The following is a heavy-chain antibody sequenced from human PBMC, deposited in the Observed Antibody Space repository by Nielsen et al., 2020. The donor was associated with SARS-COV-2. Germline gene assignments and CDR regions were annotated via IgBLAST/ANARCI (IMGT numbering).Heavy chain of an antibody. CDR2: ISYDGSNK. Sequence: GGSLRLSCAASGFTFSSYWMNWVRQAPGKGLEWVAVISYDGSNKYYADSVKGRFTISRDNSKNTLYLQMNSLRAEDTAVYYCAKFPRGDSYGYGYWGQGTLVTVSS. J-gene: IGHJ4*02. CDR1: GFTFSSYW. D-gene: IGHD5-18*01. V-gene: IGHV3-30*18. CDR3: AKFPRGDSYGYGY.